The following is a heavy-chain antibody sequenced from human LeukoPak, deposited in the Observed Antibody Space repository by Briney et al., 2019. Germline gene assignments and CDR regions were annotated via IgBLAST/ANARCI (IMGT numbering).Heavy chain of an antibody. CDR3: ARLRISPVVGAASFDP. Sequence: PSETLSLTCTVSGGSISSYYWSWIRQPAGKGLEWIGRIYTSGSTNYNPPLKSRVTMSVDTSKNQFSLKLRSVTAADTAVYYCARLRISPVVGAASFDPWGQGTLVTVSS. CDR2: IYTSGST. J-gene: IGHJ5*02. CDR1: GGSISSYY. D-gene: IGHD4-17*01. V-gene: IGHV4-4*07.